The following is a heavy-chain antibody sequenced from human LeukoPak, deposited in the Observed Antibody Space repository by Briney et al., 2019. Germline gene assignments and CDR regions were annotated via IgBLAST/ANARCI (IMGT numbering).Heavy chain of an antibody. D-gene: IGHD5-18*01. Sequence: GESLKISCAASGFTFSSYSMNWVRQAPGKGLEWVSSISSSSSYIYYADSVKGRFTISRDNAKNSLYLQMNSLRAEDTAVYYCARDCGDSYGYPTDYYYYYMDVWGKGTTVTVSS. CDR3: ARDCGDSYGYPTDYYYYYMDV. CDR2: ISSSSSYI. V-gene: IGHV3-21*01. J-gene: IGHJ6*03. CDR1: GFTFSSYS.